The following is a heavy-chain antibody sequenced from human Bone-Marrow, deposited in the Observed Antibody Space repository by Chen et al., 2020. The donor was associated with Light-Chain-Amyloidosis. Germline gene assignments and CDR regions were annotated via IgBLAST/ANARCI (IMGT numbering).Heavy chain of an antibody. CDR2: IYPDDSDA. V-gene: IGHV5-51*01. D-gene: IGHD5-12*01. CDR1: GYTFPNYW. J-gene: IGHJ4*02. CDR3: ARRRDGYNFDY. Sequence: EQSGPEVKKPGESLKISCKGSGYTFPNYWIGWVRQMPGKGLEWMGVIYPDDSDARYSPSFEGQVTISADKSITTAYLQWRSLKASDTAMYYCARRRDGYNFDYWGQGTLVTVSS.